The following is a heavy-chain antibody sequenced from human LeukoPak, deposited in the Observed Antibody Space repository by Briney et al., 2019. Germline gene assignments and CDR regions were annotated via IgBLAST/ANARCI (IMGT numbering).Heavy chain of an antibody. Sequence: GGSLRLSCSASGFTFSSYAMHWVRQAPGKGLEYVSAISSNGGSTYYADSVKGRFTISRDNSKNTLYLQMNSLRAEDTAVYYCARYYGSGRGYYGLDVWGQGTTVTVFS. CDR1: GFTFSSYA. J-gene: IGHJ6*02. CDR3: ARYYGSGRGYYGLDV. CDR2: ISSNGGST. D-gene: IGHD3-10*01. V-gene: IGHV3-64*04.